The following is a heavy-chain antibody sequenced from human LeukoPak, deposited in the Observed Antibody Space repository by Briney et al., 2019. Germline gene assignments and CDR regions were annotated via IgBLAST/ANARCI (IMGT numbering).Heavy chain of an antibody. CDR1: GFTFSSYW. J-gene: IGHJ4*02. D-gene: IGHD3-10*01. CDR3: ARDSVLYYYGSGSYYFDY. Sequence: EGSLRLSCAASGFTFSSYWMSWVRQAPGKGLEWVANIKQDGSEKYYVDSVKGRFTISRDNAKNSLYLQMNSLRAEDTAVYYCARDSVLYYYGSGSYYFDYWGQGTLVTVSS. CDR2: IKQDGSEK. V-gene: IGHV3-7*01.